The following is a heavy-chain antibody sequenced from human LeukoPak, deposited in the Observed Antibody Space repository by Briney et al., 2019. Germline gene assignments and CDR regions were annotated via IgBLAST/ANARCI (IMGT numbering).Heavy chain of an antibody. D-gene: IGHD3-16*01. CDR2: IYSGGST. V-gene: IGHV3-66*01. J-gene: IGHJ6*02. CDR1: GFTVSSNY. Sequence: GGSLRLSCAASGFTVSSNYMSWVRQAPGKGLEWVPVIYSGGSTYYADSVKGRFTISRDNSKNTLYLQMNSLRAEDTAVYYCARDVPWGYYGMDVWGQGTTVTVSS. CDR3: ARDVPWGYYGMDV.